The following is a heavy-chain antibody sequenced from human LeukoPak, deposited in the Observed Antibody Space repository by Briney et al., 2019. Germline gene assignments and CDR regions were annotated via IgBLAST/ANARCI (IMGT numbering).Heavy chain of an antibody. D-gene: IGHD1-1*01. Sequence: SETLSLTCSVSGVSITSSTYFCSWVRQPAGEALDWIGCMDFSGSTNYNPSLRSRVTLSLNTSKNQFSLKLSSVTAADTGVYYCARYSGTGYGMYYFDYWGQGSLVTVSS. J-gene: IGHJ4*02. CDR3: ARYSGTGYGMYYFDY. CDR1: GVSITSSTYF. CDR2: MDFSGST. V-gene: IGHV4-61*02.